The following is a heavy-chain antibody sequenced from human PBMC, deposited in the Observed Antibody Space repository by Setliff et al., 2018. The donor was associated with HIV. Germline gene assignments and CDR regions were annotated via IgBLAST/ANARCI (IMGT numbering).Heavy chain of an antibody. CDR2: INPNMGDT. CDR3: ARAPIYCGGDCYLFDY. D-gene: IGHD2-21*02. CDR1: GYKFTGHH. J-gene: IGHJ4*02. V-gene: IGHV1-2*06. Sequence: GASVKVSCKASGYKFTGHHIQWMRQAPGQGLEWMGRINPNMGDTQYAHKFQGRVTVTRDTSITTTYMELTRLTSDDTAIYYCARAPIYCGGDCYLFDYWGQGTLVTVSS.